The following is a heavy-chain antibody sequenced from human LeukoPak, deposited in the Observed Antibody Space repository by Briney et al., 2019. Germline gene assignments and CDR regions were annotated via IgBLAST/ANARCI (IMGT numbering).Heavy chain of an antibody. D-gene: IGHD1-7*01. CDR1: GFTFDDYG. CDR3: AKDGKTRNWNYFQAKPVY. CDR2: INWNGGST. J-gene: IGHJ4*02. Sequence: GGSLRLSCAASGFTFDDYGMSWVRQAPGKGLEWVSGINWNGGSTGYADSVKGRFSISRDTSKNTLYLQMNSLRAEDTAIYYCAKDGKTRNWNYFQAKPVYWGQGTLVTVSS. V-gene: IGHV3-20*04.